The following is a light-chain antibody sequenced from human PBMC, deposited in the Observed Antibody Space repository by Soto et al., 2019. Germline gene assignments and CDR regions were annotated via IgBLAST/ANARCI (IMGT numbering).Light chain of an antibody. CDR3: RSYAGSNNYVV. V-gene: IGLV2-8*01. Sequence: QSVLTQPPSASGSPGQSVTISLTGTSSDVGGYNYVSWYQQHPGKAPKLMIYEVSKRPSGVPDRFSGSKSGNTASLTVSGLQAQDEADYYCRSYAGSNNYVVFGGGTKLTVL. CDR2: EVS. CDR1: SSDVGGYNY. J-gene: IGLJ2*01.